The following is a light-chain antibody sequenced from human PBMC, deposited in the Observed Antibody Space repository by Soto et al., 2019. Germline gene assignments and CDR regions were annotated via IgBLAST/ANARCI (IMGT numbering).Light chain of an antibody. CDR3: HQLNSFPIP. J-gene: IGKJ3*01. V-gene: IGKV1-9*01. CDR2: GAS. Sequence: IQLTQSPSSLSASGGDRVTISCRASQGIANFLAWYQQKPGKAPKLLIYGASTLQSGVPSRFSGSGSGTDFTLTISSLQPEDFATYYCHQLNSFPIPFGPGTKVDIK. CDR1: QGIANF.